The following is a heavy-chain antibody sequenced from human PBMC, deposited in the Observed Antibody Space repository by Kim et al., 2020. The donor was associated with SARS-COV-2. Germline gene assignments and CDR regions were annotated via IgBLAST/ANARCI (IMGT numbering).Heavy chain of an antibody. V-gene: IGHV3-7*01. D-gene: IGHD2-2*01. CDR1: GFTFSSYW. Sequence: GGSLRLSCAASGFTFSSYWMSWVRQAPGKGLEWVANIKQDGSEKYYVDSVKGRFTISRDNAKNSLYLQMNSLRAEDTAVYYCARIVVVPAARYVYYYYMDVWGEGTPVTVSS. CDR2: IKQDGSEK. J-gene: IGHJ6*03. CDR3: ARIVVVPAARYVYYYYMDV.